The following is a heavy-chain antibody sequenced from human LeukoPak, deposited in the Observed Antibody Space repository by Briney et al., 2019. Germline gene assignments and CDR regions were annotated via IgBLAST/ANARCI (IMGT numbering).Heavy chain of an antibody. CDR1: GYTFTSYA. D-gene: IGHD6-13*01. V-gene: IGHV1-3*04. Sequence: ASVKVSCKASGYTFTSYAMHWVRQAPGQRLEWMGWISTGNGNTKYSQKFQGRVTITRDTSASTAYMELSSLTSADTAVYYCARDRRLQQPYCYFDYWGQGTLVTVSS. J-gene: IGHJ4*02. CDR3: ARDRRLQQPYCYFDY. CDR2: ISTGNGNT.